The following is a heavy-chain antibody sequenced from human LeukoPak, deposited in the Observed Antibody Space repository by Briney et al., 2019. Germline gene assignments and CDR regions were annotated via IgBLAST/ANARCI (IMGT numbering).Heavy chain of an antibody. Sequence: SETLSLTCTVSGGSISSYYWSWIRQPPGKGLGWIGYIYYSGSTNYNPSLKSRVTISVDTSKNQFSLKLSSVTAADTAVYYCAREGPGGVVPIFDYWGQGILVTVPS. J-gene: IGHJ4*02. CDR2: IYYSGST. D-gene: IGHD3-16*01. V-gene: IGHV4-59*01. CDR1: GGSISSYY. CDR3: AREGPGGVVPIFDY.